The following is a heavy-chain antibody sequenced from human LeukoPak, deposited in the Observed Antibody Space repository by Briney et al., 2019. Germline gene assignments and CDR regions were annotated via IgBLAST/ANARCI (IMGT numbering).Heavy chain of an antibody. D-gene: IGHD6-19*01. CDR2: IYYSGST. Sequence: PSETLSLTCTVSGGSISSYYWSWIRQPPGKGLEWIGYIYYSGSTNYNPSLKSRVTISVDTSKNQFSLKLRSVTAADTAVYYCASARDFGWEGICNWGQGTLVTVSS. CDR1: GGSISSYY. J-gene: IGHJ4*02. V-gene: IGHV4-59*08. CDR3: ASARDFGWEGICN.